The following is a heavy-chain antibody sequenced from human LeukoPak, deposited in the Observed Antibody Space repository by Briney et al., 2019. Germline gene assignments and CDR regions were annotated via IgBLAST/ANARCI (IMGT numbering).Heavy chain of an antibody. CDR3: ARDVVVTASPDAFDI. V-gene: IGHV4-31*03. CDR2: ISNSGTT. J-gene: IGHJ3*02. CDR1: GDSVSSGGYY. Sequence: SETLSLTCTVSGDSVSSGGYYWTWIRQHPGKGLEWIGYISNSGTTSYNPSLESRVSISVDMSNNQFSLRLNSVTATDTAVYYCARDVVVTASPDAFDIWGQGTMVTVSS. D-gene: IGHD2-21*02.